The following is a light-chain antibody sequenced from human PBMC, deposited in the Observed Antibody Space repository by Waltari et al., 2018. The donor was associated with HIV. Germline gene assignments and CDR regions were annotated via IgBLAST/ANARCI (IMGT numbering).Light chain of an antibody. CDR1: SRAVGGYRF. V-gene: IGLV2-14*01. CDR3: SSYTSSSTLDRV. CDR2: EVS. J-gene: IGLJ2*01. Sequence: HSALTPSASVSGSPGHSITISCTGTSRAVGGYRFVSCYQQHPGKAPKLMIYEVSNRPSGVSNRFSGSKSGNTASLTISGLQAEDEADYYCSSYTSSSTLDRVFGGGTKLTVL.